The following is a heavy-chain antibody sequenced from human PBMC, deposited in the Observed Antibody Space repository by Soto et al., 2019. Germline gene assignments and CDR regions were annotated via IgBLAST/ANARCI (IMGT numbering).Heavy chain of an antibody. CDR3: ASPRGYCGDGSCYESDFDY. CDR2: IIPILGIA. Sequence: QVQLVQSGAEVKKPGSSVKVSCKASGGTFSSYTISWVRQAPGQGLEWMGRIIPILGIANYAQKFQGRVTITADKSTSTAYMELSSLRSDDTVVYYCASPRGYCGDGSCYESDFDYWGQGTLVTVSS. D-gene: IGHD2-15*01. J-gene: IGHJ4*02. CDR1: GGTFSSYT. V-gene: IGHV1-69*02.